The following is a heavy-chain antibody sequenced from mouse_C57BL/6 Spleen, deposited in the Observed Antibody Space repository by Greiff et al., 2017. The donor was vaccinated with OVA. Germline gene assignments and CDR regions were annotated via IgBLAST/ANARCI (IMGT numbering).Heavy chain of an antibody. CDR1: GYSFTGYF. J-gene: IGHJ4*01. V-gene: IGHV1-20*01. CDR3: ARVYDGYAMDY. CDR2: INPYNGDT. Sequence: EVQLQESGPELVKPGDSVKISCKASGYSFTGYFMNWVMQSHGKSLEWIGRINPYNGDTFYNQKFKGKATLTVDKSSSTAHMELRSLTSEDSAVYYCARVYDGYAMDYWGQGTSVTVSS. D-gene: IGHD2-3*01.